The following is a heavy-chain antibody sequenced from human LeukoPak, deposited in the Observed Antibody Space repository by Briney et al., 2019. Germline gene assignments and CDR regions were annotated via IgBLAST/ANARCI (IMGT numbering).Heavy chain of an antibody. Sequence: SETLSLTCSVSGGSIRRSSYYWGWIRQPPGKGLEWIGSIYYSGSTYYNPSLKSRVTISVDTSSNHFSLKLTSVTAADTAVYYCARPRGNDPNDAFDIWGQGTMVTVSS. J-gene: IGHJ3*02. D-gene: IGHD1-1*01. V-gene: IGHV4-39*02. CDR3: ARPRGNDPNDAFDI. CDR1: GGSIRRSSYY. CDR2: IYYSGST.